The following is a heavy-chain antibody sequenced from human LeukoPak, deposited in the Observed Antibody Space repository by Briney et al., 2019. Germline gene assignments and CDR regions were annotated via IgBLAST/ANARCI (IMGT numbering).Heavy chain of an antibody. Sequence: GGSLRLSCAASGFTFRSYAMNWVRQAPGKGLEWVSAISGSGGNTYYADSVKGRFTISRDNSKNTLYLQMNSLRAEDTAVYYCAKTGNRVSSNWSNWFDPWGQGTLVTVSS. J-gene: IGHJ5*02. CDR1: GFTFRSYA. CDR3: AKTGNRVSSNWSNWFDP. CDR2: ISGSGGNT. V-gene: IGHV3-23*01. D-gene: IGHD6-13*01.